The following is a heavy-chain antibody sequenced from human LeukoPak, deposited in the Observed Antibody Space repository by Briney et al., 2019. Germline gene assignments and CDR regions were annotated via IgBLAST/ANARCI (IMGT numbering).Heavy chain of an antibody. J-gene: IGHJ4*02. CDR2: IWYDGNNK. V-gene: IGHV3-33*01. CDR1: GFTFSSYG. Sequence: GGSLSLSCAASGFTFSSYGMHWLPQAPGRGLEWVALIWYDGNNKYYADSVRGRFTISRDNSKNTLYLQLNSLRAEDTAVYYCARQHCSGGDCYFFDWGQGTLVTVSS. D-gene: IGHD2-15*01. CDR3: ARQHCSGGDCYFFD.